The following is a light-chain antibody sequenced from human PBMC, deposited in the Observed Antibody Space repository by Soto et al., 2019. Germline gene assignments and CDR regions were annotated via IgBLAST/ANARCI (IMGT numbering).Light chain of an antibody. Sequence: EIVLTQSPGTLSFSPGERATLSCRASQSVSSTSLAWYQQKPSQAPRLLIYGESNKATGIPDRFSGNGTGTDFTLTISRLEPEDFAVYYCQQYDGSPPWTFGLGTKVDIK. CDR1: QSVSSTS. CDR3: QQYDGSPPWT. CDR2: GES. V-gene: IGKV3-20*01. J-gene: IGKJ1*01.